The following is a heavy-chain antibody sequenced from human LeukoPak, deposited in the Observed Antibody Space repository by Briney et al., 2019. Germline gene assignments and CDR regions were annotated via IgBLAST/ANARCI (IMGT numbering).Heavy chain of an antibody. D-gene: IGHD2-21*02. CDR2: IIPSFGTA. Sequence: ASVKVSCKASGGTFSSYAISWVRQAPGQGLEWMGGIIPSFGTANYAQKFQGRVTITADESTSTAYMELSGLRAEDTAVYYCARTYCGGDCYSPASASYYYYGMDVWGQGTTVTVSS. V-gene: IGHV1-69*13. J-gene: IGHJ6*02. CDR1: GGTFSSYA. CDR3: ARTYCGGDCYSPASASYYYYGMDV.